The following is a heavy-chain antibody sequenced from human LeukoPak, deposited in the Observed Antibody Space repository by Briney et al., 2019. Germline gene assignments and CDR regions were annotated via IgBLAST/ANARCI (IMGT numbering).Heavy chain of an antibody. D-gene: IGHD3-10*01. CDR2: ISSSSSYI. CDR3: ARDQDYYGSGGEFDY. V-gene: IGHV3-21*01. CDR1: GFTFSSYS. J-gene: IGHJ4*02. Sequence: GGSLRLSCAASGFTFSSYSMNWVRQAPGKGLEWVSSISSSSSYIYYADSVKGRFTISRDNAKNSLYLQMNSLRAEDTAVYYCARDQDYYGSGGEFDYWGQGTLVPVSS.